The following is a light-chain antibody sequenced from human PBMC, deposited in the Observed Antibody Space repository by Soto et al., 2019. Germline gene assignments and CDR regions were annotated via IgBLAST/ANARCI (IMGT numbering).Light chain of an antibody. CDR3: QQYNSYPYT. V-gene: IGKV3-15*01. Sequence: EIVMTQSPATLSVSPGERATLSCRASQSVSSNLAWYQQKPGQAPRLLIYDASTRATGIPDRFSGSGSETEFTLTISSLQPDDFAAYYCQQYNSYPYTFGQGTKLEIK. CDR1: QSVSSN. CDR2: DAS. J-gene: IGKJ2*01.